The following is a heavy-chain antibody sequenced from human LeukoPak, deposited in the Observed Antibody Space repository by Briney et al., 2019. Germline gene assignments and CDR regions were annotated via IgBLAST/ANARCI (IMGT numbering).Heavy chain of an antibody. Sequence: ASVKVSCKASGYTFTSYGISWVRQAPGQGLEWMGWISAYNGNTNYAQKLQGRVTMTTDTSTSTAYMELRSLRSDDTAVYYCAREVAVAGTSLFDYWGQGTLVTVSS. V-gene: IGHV1-18*01. CDR2: ISAYNGNT. CDR1: GYTFTSYG. D-gene: IGHD6-19*01. CDR3: AREVAVAGTSLFDY. J-gene: IGHJ4*02.